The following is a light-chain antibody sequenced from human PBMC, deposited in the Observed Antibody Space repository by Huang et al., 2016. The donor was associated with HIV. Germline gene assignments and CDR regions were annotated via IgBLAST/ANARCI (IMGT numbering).Light chain of an antibody. J-gene: IGKJ1*01. V-gene: IGKV3-15*01. CDR3: QHYNNWPWWT. Sequence: EVVMTQSPAILSVSPGERATLSCRTSQSVTSNLAWYQQKPGQAPRLLIYSASNRATGIPARVRGSGSGTEFTLTISSLQSEDFAVYYCQHYNNWPWWTFGQGTKVEIK. CDR1: QSVTSN. CDR2: SAS.